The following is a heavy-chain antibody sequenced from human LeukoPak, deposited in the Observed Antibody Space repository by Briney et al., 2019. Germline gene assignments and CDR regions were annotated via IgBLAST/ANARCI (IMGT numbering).Heavy chain of an antibody. CDR2: IYYSGSA. D-gene: IGHD5-18*01. J-gene: IGHJ4*02. CDR1: GGSISSYY. CDR3: ARQSGRQTAMLY. Sequence: PSETLSLTCTVSGGSISSYYWSWIRQPPGKGLEWIGYIYYSGSANYNPSLKSRVTISVDTSKNQFSLRLSSVTAADTAVYYCARQSGRQTAMLYWGQGTLDTVSS. V-gene: IGHV4-59*08.